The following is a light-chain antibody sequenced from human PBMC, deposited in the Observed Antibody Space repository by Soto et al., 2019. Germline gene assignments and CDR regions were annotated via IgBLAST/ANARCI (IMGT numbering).Light chain of an antibody. J-gene: IGLJ2*01. CDR3: QSYDSSLSGVL. V-gene: IGLV1-40*01. CDR1: SSNIGAGYD. CDR2: GNI. Sequence: QSVLTQPPSVSGAPGQRVTISCTGSSSNIGAGYDVHWYQQRPGTAPKLLIFGNINRPSGVPDRFSGSKSGTSASLAITGLQAEDEGDYYCQSYDSSLSGVLFGGGTKLTVL.